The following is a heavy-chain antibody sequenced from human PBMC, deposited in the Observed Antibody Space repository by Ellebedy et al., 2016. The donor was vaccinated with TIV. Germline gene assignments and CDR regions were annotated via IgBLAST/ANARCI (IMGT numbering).Heavy chain of an antibody. J-gene: IGHJ4*02. CDR3: ARSPIATRLIDF. V-gene: IGHV6-1*01. D-gene: IGHD6-6*01. CDR2: TYYMSKWYN. Sequence: SQTFSLTCAISGDNVSSNRAAWNWIRQSPSRGLEWLGRTYYMSKWYNDYALSVTGRMTISPDTSKNQFSLQLSSVTPGDTAIYYCARSPIATRLIDFWGQGTLVSVSS. CDR1: GDNVSSNRAA.